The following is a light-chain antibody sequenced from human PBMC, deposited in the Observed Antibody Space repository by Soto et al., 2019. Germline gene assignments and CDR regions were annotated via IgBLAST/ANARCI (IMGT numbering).Light chain of an antibody. CDR1: SSDVGGYNY. CDR3: CSYAGSYTWV. Sequence: QSALTQPRSVSGSPGQSVTISCTGTSSDVGGYNYVSWYQQHPGKAPKLMIYGVSKRPSGVPDRLSGSKSCNTASLTISGLQAEDEADYYCCSYAGSYTWVFGGGTKLTVL. CDR2: GVS. J-gene: IGLJ2*01. V-gene: IGLV2-11*01.